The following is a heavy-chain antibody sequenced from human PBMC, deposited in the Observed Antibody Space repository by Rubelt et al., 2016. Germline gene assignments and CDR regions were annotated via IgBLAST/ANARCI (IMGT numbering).Heavy chain of an antibody. V-gene: IGHV4-39*07. D-gene: IGHD1-26*01. CDR3: ARKGFESGSYFDY. Sequence: QLQLQESGPGLVKPSETLSLTCTVSGGSISSSSYYWGWIRQPPGKGLEWIGSIYYSGSTYYNPSLKSRVTISVDTSKNQVSLKLSSVTAADTAVYYGARKGFESGSYFDYWGQGTLVTVSS. CDR1: GGSISSSSYY. J-gene: IGHJ4*02. CDR2: IYYSGST.